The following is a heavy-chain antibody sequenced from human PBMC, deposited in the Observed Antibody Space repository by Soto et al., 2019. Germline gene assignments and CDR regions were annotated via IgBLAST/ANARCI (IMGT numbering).Heavy chain of an antibody. CDR3: AASIFYYGMDV. J-gene: IGHJ6*02. CDR1: GYTFTNYC. Sequence: GASLKISYKGSGYTFTNYCICWVRQIPGKGPEWIGIIYPGDSDTKYNPSFQGQIISSADKSITTTYLQWSSFTASDTAIYYFAASIFYYGMDVWGQGTTVTVSS. CDR2: IYPGDSDT. V-gene: IGHV5-51*01.